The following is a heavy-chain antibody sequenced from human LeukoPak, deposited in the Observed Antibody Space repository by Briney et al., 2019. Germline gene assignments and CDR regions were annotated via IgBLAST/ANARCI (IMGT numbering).Heavy chain of an antibody. V-gene: IGHV1-69*13. CDR3: AGDSGGYEGYFDY. Sequence: SVKVSCKASGGTFSSYAISWVRQAPGQGLEWMGGIIPIFGTANYAQKFQGRVTITADESTSTAYMELSSLRSEDTAVYYCAGDSGGYEGYFDYWGQGTLVTVSS. J-gene: IGHJ4*02. D-gene: IGHD3-22*01. CDR2: IIPIFGTA. CDR1: GGTFSSYA.